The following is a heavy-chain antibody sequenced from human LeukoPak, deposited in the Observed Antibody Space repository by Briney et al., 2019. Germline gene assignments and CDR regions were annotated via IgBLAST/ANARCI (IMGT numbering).Heavy chain of an antibody. D-gene: IGHD2-15*01. CDR2: INHSGST. CDR1: GGSFSGYY. Sequence: SETLSLTCAVYGGSFSGYYWSWIRQPPGKGLEWIGEINHSGSTNYNPSLKSRVTISVDTSKNQFSLKLSSVTAADTAVYYCARVCYGGSCYPEGFDYWGQGTLVTVSS. CDR3: ARVCYGGSCYPEGFDY. J-gene: IGHJ4*02. V-gene: IGHV4-34*01.